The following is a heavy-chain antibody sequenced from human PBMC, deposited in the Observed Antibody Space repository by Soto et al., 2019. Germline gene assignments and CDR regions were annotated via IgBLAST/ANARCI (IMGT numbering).Heavy chain of an antibody. J-gene: IGHJ6*02. D-gene: IGHD2-2*01. Sequence: GASVKVSCKASGGTFGSYAISWVRQAPGQGLEWMGGIIPIPGTANYAQKFQGRVTIAADESTGTAYMELSSLRSEDTAVYYCARSQGSSTSLEIYYYYYYGMDVWGQGTTVTVSS. V-gene: IGHV1-69*13. CDR1: GGTFGSYA. CDR2: IIPIPGTA. CDR3: ARSQGSSTSLEIYYYYYYGMDV.